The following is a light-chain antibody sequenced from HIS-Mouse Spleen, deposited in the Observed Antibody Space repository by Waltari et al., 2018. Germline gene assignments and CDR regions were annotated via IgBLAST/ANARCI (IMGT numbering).Light chain of an antibody. CDR3: QQLNSYPPT. CDR1: QGISSY. J-gene: IGKJ1*01. V-gene: IGKV1-9*01. Sequence: DIQLTQSPSFLSASVGDRLTITCRASQGISSYLAWYQPKPGKAPKLLIYAASTLQSGVPSRFSGSGSGTEFTLTISSLQPEDFATYYCQQLNSYPPTFGQGTKVEIK. CDR2: AAS.